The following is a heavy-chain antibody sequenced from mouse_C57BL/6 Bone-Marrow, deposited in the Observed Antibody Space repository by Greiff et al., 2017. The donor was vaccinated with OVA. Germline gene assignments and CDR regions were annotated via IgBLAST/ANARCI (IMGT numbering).Heavy chain of an antibody. CDR1: GFSLTSYG. CDR2: IWGVGST. V-gene: IGHV2-6*01. CDR3: ATYYGSSYAWFAY. Sequence: VQLQESGPGLVAPSQSLSITCTVSGFSLTSYGVDWVRQSPGKGLEWLGVIWGVGSTNYKSALKSRLSISTDNSKSQVFLKMNSLQTDDTDMYDGATYYGSSYAWFAYWGQGTLVTVSA. J-gene: IGHJ3*01. D-gene: IGHD1-1*01.